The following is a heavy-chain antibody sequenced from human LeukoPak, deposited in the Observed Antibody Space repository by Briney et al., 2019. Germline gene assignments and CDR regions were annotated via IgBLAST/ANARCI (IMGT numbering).Heavy chain of an antibody. CDR3: ARHIRGVTPIDY. CDR2: INTNTGNP. Sequence: ASVKVSCKASVYTFTSYAMNWVRQAPGQGLEGMGWINTNTGNPTYAQGFPGRFVFSLDTSLSTAYLQISSLKAEDTAVYYCARHIRGVTPIDYWGQGTLVTVSS. CDR1: VYTFTSYA. V-gene: IGHV7-4-1*02. J-gene: IGHJ4*02. D-gene: IGHD3-10*01.